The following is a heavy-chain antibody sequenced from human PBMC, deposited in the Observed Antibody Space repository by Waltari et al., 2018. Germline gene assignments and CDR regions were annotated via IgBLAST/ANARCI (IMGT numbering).Heavy chain of an antibody. CDR2: IYTSGST. D-gene: IGHD1-26*01. CDR1: GGSISSYY. J-gene: IGHJ4*02. V-gene: IGHV4-4*07. CDR3: ARDSEVGAPWYFDY. Sequence: QVQLQESGPGLVKPSETLSLTCPVAGGSISSYYWSWIRQPAGKGLEWIGRIYTSGSTNYNPSLKSRVTMSVDTSKNQFSLKLSSVTAADTAVYYCARDSEVGAPWYFDYWGQGTLVTVSS.